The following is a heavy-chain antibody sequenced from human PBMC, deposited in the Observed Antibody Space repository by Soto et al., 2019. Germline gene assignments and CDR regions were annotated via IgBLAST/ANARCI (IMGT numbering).Heavy chain of an antibody. CDR2: ISSSSSTI. CDR3: ARELPYAPDAFDI. D-gene: IGHD2-2*01. V-gene: IGHV3-48*01. Sequence: GGSLRLSCAASGFTFSSYSMNWVRQAPGKGLEWVSYISSSSSTIYYADSVRGRFTISRDNAKNSLYLQMNSLRAEDTAVYYCARELPYAPDAFDIWGQGTMVTVSS. J-gene: IGHJ3*02. CDR1: GFTFSSYS.